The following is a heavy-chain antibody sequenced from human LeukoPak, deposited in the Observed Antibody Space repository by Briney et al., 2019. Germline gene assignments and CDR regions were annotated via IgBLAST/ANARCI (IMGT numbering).Heavy chain of an antibody. D-gene: IGHD1-26*01. CDR1: GGSVSSGSYY. Sequence: SETLSLTCTVSGGSVSSGSYYWGWIRQPPGKGLEWIGYIYYSGSTNYNPSLKSRVTISVDTSKNQFSLKLSSVTAADTAVYYCAVVGAMGEDFDYWGQGTLVTVSS. J-gene: IGHJ4*02. CDR3: AVVGAMGEDFDY. CDR2: IYYSGST. V-gene: IGHV4-61*01.